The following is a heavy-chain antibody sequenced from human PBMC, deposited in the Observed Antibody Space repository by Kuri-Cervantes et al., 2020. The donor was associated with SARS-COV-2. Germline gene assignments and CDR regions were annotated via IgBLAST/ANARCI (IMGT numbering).Heavy chain of an antibody. CDR1: GFTFSGSA. V-gene: IGHV3-48*04. CDR2: ISSSGSTI. J-gene: IGHJ4*02. Sequence: GESLKISCAASGFTFSGSAMHWVRQAPGKGLEWVSYISSSGSTIYYADSVKGRFTISRDNAKNSLYLQMNSLRAEDTAVYYCAREGNNMIVSSEFDYWGQGTLVTVSS. CDR3: AREGNNMIVSSEFDY. D-gene: IGHD3-22*01.